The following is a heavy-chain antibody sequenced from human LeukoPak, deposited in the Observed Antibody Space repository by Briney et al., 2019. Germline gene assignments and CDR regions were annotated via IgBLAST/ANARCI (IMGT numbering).Heavy chain of an antibody. CDR3: ARTDDTSGYYYYDMDV. Sequence: VASVKVSCKASGYTFTSYYMHWVRQAPGQGLEWMGIINPSGGSTSYAQKFQGRVTMTRDTSTSTVYMELSSLRSEDTAVYYCARTDDTSGYYYYDMDVWGQGTTVTVSS. CDR2: INPSGGST. J-gene: IGHJ6*02. CDR1: GYTFTSYY. V-gene: IGHV1-46*01. D-gene: IGHD3-22*01.